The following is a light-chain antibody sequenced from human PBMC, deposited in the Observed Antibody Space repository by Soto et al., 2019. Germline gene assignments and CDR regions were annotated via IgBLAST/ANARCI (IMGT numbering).Light chain of an antibody. CDR1: QSVGSN. Sequence: EIVMTQSPDTLSVSPGETATLSCRASQSVGSNLAWYQQKPGQAPRLLISDASTRAAGLPARFSGSGSGTDFTLTISSLESEDFAVYYCQQYNNWPKTFGQGTKVEIK. CDR2: DAS. V-gene: IGKV3-15*01. CDR3: QQYNNWPKT. J-gene: IGKJ1*01.